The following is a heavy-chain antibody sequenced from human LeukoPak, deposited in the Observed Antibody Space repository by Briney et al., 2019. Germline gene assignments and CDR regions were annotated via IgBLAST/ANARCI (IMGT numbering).Heavy chain of an antibody. J-gene: IGHJ6*03. CDR3: ARLGNHYYYYYMDV. CDR1: GFTFSSYS. Sequence: GGSLRLSCAASGFTFSSYSMNWVRQAPGKGLKWVSYISSSSSTIYYADPVKGRFTISRDNAKNSLYLQMNSLRAEDTAVYYCARLGNHYYYYYMDVWGKGTTVTVSS. D-gene: IGHD4-23*01. V-gene: IGHV3-48*04. CDR2: ISSSSSTI.